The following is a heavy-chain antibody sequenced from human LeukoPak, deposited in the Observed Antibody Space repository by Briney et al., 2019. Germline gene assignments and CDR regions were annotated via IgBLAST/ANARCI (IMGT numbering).Heavy chain of an antibody. CDR3: ARQGLVHYYYGMDV. V-gene: IGHV4-59*08. Sequence: SETLSLTCTVSGASISSYSWSWIRQAPGKGLEWIGYIYRNGDTRYNPSLKSRVTISLDTSENQLSLRLSSVTAADTAVYYCARQGLVHYYYGMDVWGRGTTVTVSS. CDR2: IYRNGDT. D-gene: IGHD6-19*01. CDR1: GASISSYS. J-gene: IGHJ6*02.